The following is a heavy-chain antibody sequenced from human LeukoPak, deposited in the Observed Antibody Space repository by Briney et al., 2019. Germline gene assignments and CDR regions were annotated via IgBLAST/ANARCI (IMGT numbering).Heavy chain of an antibody. V-gene: IGHV1-69*13. Sequence: SVKVSCKASGYTFTSYGISWVRQAPGQGLEWMGGIIPIFGTANYAQKFQGRVTITADESTSTAYMELSSLRSEDTAVYYCARGEDAYYGMDVWGQGTTVTVSS. CDR3: ARGEDAYYGMDV. D-gene: IGHD5-24*01. J-gene: IGHJ6*02. CDR1: GYTFTSYG. CDR2: IIPIFGTA.